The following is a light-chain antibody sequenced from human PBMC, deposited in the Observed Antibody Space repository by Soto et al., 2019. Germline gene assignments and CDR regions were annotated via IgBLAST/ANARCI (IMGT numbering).Light chain of an antibody. Sequence: QSVLTQPASVSGSPGQSITISCTGTSSDVGGYNYVSWYQQQSGKAPKLMIHEVSNRPSGVSNRFSGSKSGNTASLTISGLQAEDEADYYCSSFTGSRAYVFGTGTSSPS. CDR3: SSFTGSRAYV. CDR2: EVS. CDR1: SSDVGGYNY. J-gene: IGLJ1*01. V-gene: IGLV2-14*01.